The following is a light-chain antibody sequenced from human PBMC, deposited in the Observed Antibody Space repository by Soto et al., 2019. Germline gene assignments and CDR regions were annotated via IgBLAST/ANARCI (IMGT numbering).Light chain of an antibody. J-gene: IGKJ1*01. CDR3: QQYGSSPWT. CDR2: GAS. CDR1: QSVSSSY. Sequence: EIVLTQSPGTLSLSPGERATLSCRASQSVSSSYLAWYQQKPGQAPRPLIYGASSRAIGIPDRFSGSGSGTDFTLTISRLEPEDFAVYYXQQYGSSPWTFGQGTKVEIK. V-gene: IGKV3-20*01.